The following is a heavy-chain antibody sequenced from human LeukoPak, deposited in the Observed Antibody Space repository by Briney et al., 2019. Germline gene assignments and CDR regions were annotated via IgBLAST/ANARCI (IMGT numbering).Heavy chain of an antibody. CDR1: GGSISSSSYY. CDR3: ARGPIELEPFDY. D-gene: IGHD1-1*01. CDR2: IYYSGST. J-gene: IGHJ4*02. V-gene: IGHV4-39*07. Sequence: SETLSLTCTVSGGSISSSSYYWGWIRQPPGKGLEWIGSIYYSGSTYYNPSLKSRVTISVDTSKNQFSLKLSSVTAADTAVYYCARGPIELEPFDYWGQGTLVTVSS.